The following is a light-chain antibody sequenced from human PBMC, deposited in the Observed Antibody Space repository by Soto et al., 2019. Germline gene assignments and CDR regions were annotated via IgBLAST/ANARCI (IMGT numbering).Light chain of an antibody. Sequence: DIQMTQSPSSVSASVGDRVSITCRASQGISNWLAWYQQKPGRAPKLLIYTGSSLQSGVPSRFSGTGSWTDFTLTISSLQPEDVATYYCQQANRFPLTFGGGTKVEIK. CDR2: TGS. CDR1: QGISNW. V-gene: IGKV1-12*01. J-gene: IGKJ4*01. CDR3: QQANRFPLT.